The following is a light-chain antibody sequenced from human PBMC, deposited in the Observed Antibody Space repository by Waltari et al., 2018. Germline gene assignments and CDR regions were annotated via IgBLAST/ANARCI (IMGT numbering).Light chain of an antibody. CDR1: QIVESNY. CDR2: GAS. V-gene: IGKV3-20*01. J-gene: IGKJ2*01. Sequence: EIVLTQSPDTLSLSPGARAALSCRASQIVESNYLVWYQQKRGRPPRLVIFGASNRAAGIPDRFSGSGSGTDFTLTISRLEPEDFAVYYCQQFGSPFTFGQGTKVEI. CDR3: QQFGSPFT.